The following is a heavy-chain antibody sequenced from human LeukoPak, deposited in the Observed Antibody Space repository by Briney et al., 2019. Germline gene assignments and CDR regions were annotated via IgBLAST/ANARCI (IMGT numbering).Heavy chain of an antibody. CDR1: GYTFTSYY. CDR2: INPSGGST. CDR3: ARGGDYGSGSTRRYFDY. D-gene: IGHD3-10*01. J-gene: IGHJ4*02. Sequence: RGASVTVSCKASGYTFTSYYMHWVRQAPGQGLEWMGIINPSGGSTSYAQKFQGRVTMTRDTSTSTVYMELSSLRSEDTAVYYCARGGDYGSGSTRRYFDYWGQGTLVTVSS. V-gene: IGHV1-46*01.